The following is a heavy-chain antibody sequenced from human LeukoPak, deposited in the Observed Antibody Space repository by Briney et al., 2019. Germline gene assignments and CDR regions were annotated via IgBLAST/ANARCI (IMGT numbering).Heavy chain of an antibody. Sequence: ESGPTLLNPTQTLTLTFTFSGFSLSTSGMCVSWIRQPPGKALEWLARIDWDDDKYYSTSLKARLTISKDTSKNQVVLTMTTMDPVDTATYYCARAREGISPQFYYWGQGTLVTVSS. V-gene: IGHV2-70*11. J-gene: IGHJ4*02. CDR1: GFSLSTSGMC. D-gene: IGHD3-10*01. CDR3: ARAREGISPQFYY. CDR2: IDWDDDK.